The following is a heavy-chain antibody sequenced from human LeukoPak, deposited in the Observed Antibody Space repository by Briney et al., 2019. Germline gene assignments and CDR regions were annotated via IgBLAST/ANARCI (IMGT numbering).Heavy chain of an antibody. V-gene: IGHV1-2*02. CDR2: INPNSGGT. Sequence: ASVKVSCKASGYTFTGYYMHWVRQAPGQGLEWMGWINPNSGGTNYAQKFQGRVTKNRDTSISTAYMELSRLRSDDTAVYCCASPRAIYDYVWGSYRYGLDYWGQGTLVTVSS. CDR1: GYTFTGYY. CDR3: ASPRAIYDYVWGSYRYGLDY. D-gene: IGHD3-16*02. J-gene: IGHJ4*02.